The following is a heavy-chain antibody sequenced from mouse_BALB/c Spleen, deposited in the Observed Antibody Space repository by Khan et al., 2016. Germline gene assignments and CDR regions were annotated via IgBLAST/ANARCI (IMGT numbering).Heavy chain of an antibody. V-gene: IGHV3-2*02. CDR2: ISYSGST. J-gene: IGHJ3*01. CDR3: ARRGGGRATWLAY. CDR1: GYSITSDYA. Sequence: EVQLQESGPGLVKPSQSLSLTFTVTGYSITSDYAWNWIRPFPGNKLEWMGYISYSGSTSYNPSLKSRISITRDTTKNQFFLQLNSVTTEDTATYYVARRGGGRATWLAYWGQGTLVTVSA. D-gene: IGHD3-1*01.